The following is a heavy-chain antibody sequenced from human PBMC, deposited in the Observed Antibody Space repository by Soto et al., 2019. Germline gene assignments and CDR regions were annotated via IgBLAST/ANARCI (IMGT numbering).Heavy chain of an antibody. J-gene: IGHJ5*02. D-gene: IGHD1-1*01. Sequence: SGPTLVNPTHTLRLTCTFSGFSLSSSGMRVSWIRQPPGKALEWLARIEWDDDKYYSTSLRTRLTISKDTPKNQVVLTMTNMDPVDTATYYCAKTGTDGPWFDPWGQGTLVTVS. CDR2: IEWDDDK. V-gene: IGHV2-70*04. CDR3: AKTGTDGPWFDP. CDR1: GFSLSSSGMR.